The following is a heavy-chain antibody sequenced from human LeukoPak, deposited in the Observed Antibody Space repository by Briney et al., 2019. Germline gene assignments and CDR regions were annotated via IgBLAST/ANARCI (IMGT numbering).Heavy chain of an antibody. Sequence: GGSLRLSCAASGFTFSNYAMSWVRQAPGKGLEWVSAIRGSGGSTYYADSVKGRFTISRDNSKNTLYLQMNSLGVEDTAVYYCAKRKSLGRWFGEFDFDYWGQGALVTVSS. V-gene: IGHV3-23*01. J-gene: IGHJ4*02. CDR3: AKRKSLGRWFGEFDFDY. CDR1: GFTFSNYA. CDR2: IRGSGGST. D-gene: IGHD3-10*01.